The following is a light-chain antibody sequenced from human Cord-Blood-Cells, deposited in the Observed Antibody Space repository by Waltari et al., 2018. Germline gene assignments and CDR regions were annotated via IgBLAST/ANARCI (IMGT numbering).Light chain of an antibody. CDR2: KAS. CDR1: QSISSW. CDR3: QQYNSYL. V-gene: IGKV1-5*03. Sequence: SPSTLSASVGDRVTITCRASQSISSWLAWYQQKPGKAPKLLIYKASSLESGVPSRFSGSGSGTEFTLTISSLQPDDFATYYCQQYNSYLFGQGTKLEIK. J-gene: IGKJ2*01.